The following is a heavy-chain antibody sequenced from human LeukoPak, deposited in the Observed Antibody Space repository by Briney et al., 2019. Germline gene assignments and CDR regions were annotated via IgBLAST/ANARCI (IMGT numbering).Heavy chain of an antibody. D-gene: IGHD1-26*01. CDR2: ISWNSGSI. CDR3: AKALVKWELLPVDY. CDR1: GFTFDDYA. J-gene: IGHJ4*02. Sequence: PGGSLRLSCAASGFTFDDYAMHWVRHAPGKGLEWVSGISWNSGSIGYADSVKGRFTISRDNAKNSLYLQMNSLRAEDTALYYCAKALVKWELLPVDYWGQGTLVTVSS. V-gene: IGHV3-9*01.